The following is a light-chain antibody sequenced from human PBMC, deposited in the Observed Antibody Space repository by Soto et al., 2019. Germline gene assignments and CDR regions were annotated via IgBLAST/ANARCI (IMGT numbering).Light chain of an antibody. V-gene: IGLV1-40*01. Sequence: QSVLTQPPSVSGAPGQRVTISCTGTSSNIGAGYDVPWYQQLPGTAPKLLIYGNSNRPSGVPDRFSGSKSGTSASLAITGLGAEDEADYCCQSYDSSLSGYVVFGGGTKLTVL. CDR2: GNS. J-gene: IGLJ2*01. CDR3: QSYDSSLSGYVV. CDR1: SSNIGAGYD.